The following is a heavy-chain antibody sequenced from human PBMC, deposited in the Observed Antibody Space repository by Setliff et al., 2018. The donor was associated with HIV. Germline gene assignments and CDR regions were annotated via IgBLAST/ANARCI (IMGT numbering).Heavy chain of an antibody. Sequence: SETLSLTCTVTGGSISSGGFYWTWIRQHPGKGLEWIGYIYNTGSTYHSPSLKSRVTISVDTSKNQFSLKLSSVTAADTAVYYCARGWQLVIDYWGQGTLVTVSS. D-gene: IGHD6-6*01. CDR3: ARGWQLVIDY. V-gene: IGHV4-31*03. CDR1: GGSISSGGFY. J-gene: IGHJ4*02. CDR2: IYNTGST.